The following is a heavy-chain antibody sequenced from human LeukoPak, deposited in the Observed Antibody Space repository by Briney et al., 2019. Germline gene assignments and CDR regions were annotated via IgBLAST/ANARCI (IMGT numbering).Heavy chain of an antibody. CDR2: INHSGST. V-gene: IGHV4-34*01. CDR1: GFTFSSYW. CDR3: ARGRSRLRFLSY. J-gene: IGHJ4*02. Sequence: GSLRLSCAASGFTFSSYWMSWVRQPPGKGLEWIGEINHSGSTNYNPSLKSRVTISVDTSKNQSSLKLSSVTAADTAVYYCARGRSRLRFLSYWGQGTLVTVSS. D-gene: IGHD3-3*01.